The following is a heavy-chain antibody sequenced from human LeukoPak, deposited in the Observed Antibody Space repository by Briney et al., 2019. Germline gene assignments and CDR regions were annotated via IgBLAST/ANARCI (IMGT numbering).Heavy chain of an antibody. Sequence: KAGESLKISCKGSGYRFSSYWIGWVRQMPGKGLEWMGIIYPGDSETRYSPSFQGQVTISADKSISTAYLQWSSLKASDTAMYYCVRALGYCSSGSCYYYDYWGQGTLVTVSS. CDR3: VRALGYCSSGSCYYYDY. V-gene: IGHV5-51*01. J-gene: IGHJ4*02. CDR2: IYPGDSET. CDR1: GYRFSSYW. D-gene: IGHD2-15*01.